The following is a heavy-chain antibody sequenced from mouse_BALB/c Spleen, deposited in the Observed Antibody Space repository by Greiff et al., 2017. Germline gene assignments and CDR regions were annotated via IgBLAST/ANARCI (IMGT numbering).Heavy chain of an antibody. Sequence: VHVKQSGPELVKPGASVKIPCKASGYTFTDYNMDWVKQSHGKSLEWIGDINPNNGGTIYNQKFKGKATLTVDKSSSTAYMELRSLTSEDTAVYYCARYGRHAMDYWGQGTSVTVSS. CDR3: ARYGRHAMDY. D-gene: IGHD1-1*01. CDR2: INPNNGGT. CDR1: GYTFTDYN. V-gene: IGHV1-18*01. J-gene: IGHJ4*01.